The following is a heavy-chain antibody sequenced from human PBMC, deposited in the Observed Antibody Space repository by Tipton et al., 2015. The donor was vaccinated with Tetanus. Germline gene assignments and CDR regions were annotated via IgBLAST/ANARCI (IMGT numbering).Heavy chain of an antibody. V-gene: IGHV3-15*01. CDR2: IKSEIDGGTT. CDR3: TTRRNGLDV. Sequence: SLRLSCAASGLPFSNAWMTWVRQAPGKGLEWVGRIKSEIDGGTTDYAAPVKGIFTIPRDDSKNTVFLQKNSLKTEDTAVYFFTTRRNGLDVWGQGTTVTVSS. CDR1: GLPFSNAW. J-gene: IGHJ6*01.